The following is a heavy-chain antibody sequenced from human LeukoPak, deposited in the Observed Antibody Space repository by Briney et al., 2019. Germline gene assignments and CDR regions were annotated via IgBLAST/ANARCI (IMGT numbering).Heavy chain of an antibody. CDR2: ISWNSGSI. D-gene: IGHD6-13*01. Sequence: GRSLRLSCAASGFTFDDYAMHWVRQAPGKGLEWVSGISWNSGSIGYADSVKGRFTISRDNAKNSLYLQMNSLRAEDTALYYCARTYSSSWYHWFDPWGQGTLVTVSS. V-gene: IGHV3-9*01. CDR1: GFTFDDYA. J-gene: IGHJ5*02. CDR3: ARTYSSSWYHWFDP.